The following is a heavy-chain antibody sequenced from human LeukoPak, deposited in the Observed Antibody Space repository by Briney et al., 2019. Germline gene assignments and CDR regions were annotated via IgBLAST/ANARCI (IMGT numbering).Heavy chain of an antibody. V-gene: IGHV4-4*02. CDR1: GGSISSSNW. CDR2: IYHSGST. J-gene: IGHJ4*02. D-gene: IGHD3-10*01. Sequence: SETLSLTCAVSGGSISSSNWWSWVRQPPGKGLEWIGEIYHSGSTNYNPSLKSRVTISVDTSKNQFSLKLSSVTAADTAVYYCARDRPLLDGMGLDYWGQGTLVTVSS. CDR3: ARDRPLLDGMGLDY.